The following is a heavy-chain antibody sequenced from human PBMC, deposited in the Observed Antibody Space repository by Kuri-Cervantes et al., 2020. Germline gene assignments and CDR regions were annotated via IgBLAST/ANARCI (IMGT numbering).Heavy chain of an antibody. V-gene: IGHV3-30-3*01. J-gene: IGHJ4*02. Sequence: LSLTCAASGFTFSSYAMHWVRQAPGKGLEWVAVISSDGNNQYYAESVKGRFTISRDNAKNSLYLQMNSLRAEDTAVYYCAREKYYGSGLVYWGQGTLVTVSS. D-gene: IGHD3-10*01. CDR2: ISSDGNNQ. CDR1: GFTFSSYA. CDR3: AREKYYGSGLVY.